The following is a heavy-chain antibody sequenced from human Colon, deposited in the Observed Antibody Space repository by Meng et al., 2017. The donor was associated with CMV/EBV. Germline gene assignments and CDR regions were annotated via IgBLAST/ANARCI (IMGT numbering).Heavy chain of an antibody. V-gene: IGHV4-39*07. D-gene: IGHD3-16*01. Sequence: SETLSLTCTVSAGSINTESYYWAWIRQTPGKGLEWIGTIYFSGSTYYNPSLTSRVTISVDTSTNQFYLNLNTVTNADTAVYHCVRALGGDARSGGLFDHWGQGTLVTVSS. CDR1: AGSINTESYY. CDR2: IYFSGST. CDR3: VRALGGDARSGGLFDH. J-gene: IGHJ4*02.